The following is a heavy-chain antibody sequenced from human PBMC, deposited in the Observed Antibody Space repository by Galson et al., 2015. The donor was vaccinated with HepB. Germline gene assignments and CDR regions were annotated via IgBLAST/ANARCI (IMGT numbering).Heavy chain of an antibody. V-gene: IGHV3-7*03. D-gene: IGHD3-16*01. CDR1: GFTFPIDW. CDR3: VRGWGDY. J-gene: IGHJ4*02. CDR2: IKFDGSEK. Sequence: SLRLSCAASGFTFPIDWMTWVRQAPGKGLEWVANIKFDGSEKNYVDSVKGRFTISRDNIRNSMYLQMTSLRAEDTAVYFCVRGWGDYWGQGTLVTVSS.